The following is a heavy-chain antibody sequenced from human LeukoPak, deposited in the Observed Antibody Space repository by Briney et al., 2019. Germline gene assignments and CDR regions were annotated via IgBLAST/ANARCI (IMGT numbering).Heavy chain of an antibody. Sequence: SETLSLTCTVSGVSISSSNSYWGWIRQPPGKGLEWIGGIYSSGSTYYNPSLKSRVTISVDTSKNQFSLKLSSVTAADMAVYYCARGPHCSGGSCYSVSDYWGQGTLVTVSS. D-gene: IGHD2-15*01. J-gene: IGHJ4*02. CDR3: ARGPHCSGGSCYSVSDY. V-gene: IGHV4-39*01. CDR1: GVSISSSNSY. CDR2: IYSSGST.